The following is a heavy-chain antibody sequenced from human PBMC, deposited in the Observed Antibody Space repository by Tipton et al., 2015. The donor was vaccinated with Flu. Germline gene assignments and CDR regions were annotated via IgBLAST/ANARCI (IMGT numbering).Heavy chain of an antibody. D-gene: IGHD6-19*01. CDR2: IYYSGST. V-gene: IGHV4-59*12. Sequence: LSLTCTVSGGSISSYYWSWIRQPPGKGLEWIGYIYYSGSTNYNPSLKSRVTISVDTSKNQFSLKLSSVTAADTAVYYCAREGHSSGWYDWGQGTLVTVSS. J-gene: IGHJ4*02. CDR3: AREGHSSGWYD. CDR1: GGSISSYY.